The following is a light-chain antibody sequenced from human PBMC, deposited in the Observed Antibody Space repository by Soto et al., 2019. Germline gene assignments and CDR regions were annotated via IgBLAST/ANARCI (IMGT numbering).Light chain of an antibody. V-gene: IGKV3-15*01. J-gene: IGKJ1*01. Sequence: EIVMTQSPATLSVSPGERATLSCRASQSVSSNLAWYQQKPGQAPRLLIYGASTRATGIPDRFSGSGSGTEFSLTSNSLQSEDFAVYYCHHYNNWWAFGQGTKVDIK. CDR2: GAS. CDR3: HHYNNWWA. CDR1: QSVSSN.